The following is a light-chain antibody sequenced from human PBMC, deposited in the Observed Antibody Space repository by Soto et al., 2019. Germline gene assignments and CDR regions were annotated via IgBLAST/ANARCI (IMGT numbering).Light chain of an antibody. CDR3: AAWDDSLNGVV. V-gene: IGLV1-44*01. Sequence: QSVLTQPPSASGTPGQRVTISCSGSSSSIGSNSVNWYQQLPGTAPKLLMYSSNQRPSGVPDRFSGSKSGTSASLAISGLQSEDEADYYCAAWDDSLNGVVFGGGTQLTVL. CDR1: SSSIGSNS. J-gene: IGLJ2*01. CDR2: SSN.